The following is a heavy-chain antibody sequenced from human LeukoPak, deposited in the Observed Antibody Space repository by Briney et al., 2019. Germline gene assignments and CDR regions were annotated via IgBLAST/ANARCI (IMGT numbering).Heavy chain of an antibody. CDR2: IDWDDDK. V-gene: IGHV2-70*11. Sequence: SGPTLVNPTQTLTLTCTFSGFSLSSSGMCVSWIRQPPGKALEWLARIDWDDDKYYSTSLKTRLTISKDTSKNQVVLKMTNMDPVDTATYYCARIRGSRYYFDSWGQGTLVTVSS. D-gene: IGHD6-13*01. CDR3: ARIRGSRYYFDS. CDR1: GFSLSSSGMC. J-gene: IGHJ4*02.